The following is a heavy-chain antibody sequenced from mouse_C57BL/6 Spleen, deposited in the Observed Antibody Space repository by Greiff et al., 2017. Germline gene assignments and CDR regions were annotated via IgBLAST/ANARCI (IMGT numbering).Heavy chain of an antibody. CDR3: ARSGVFSTTVVAHWYFDV. V-gene: IGHV1-72*01. J-gene: IGHJ1*03. Sequence: QVQLQQPGAELVKPGASVKLSCKASGYTFTSYWMHWVKQRPGRGLEWIGRIDPNSGGTKYNEKFKSKATLTVDKPSSTAYMQLSSLTSEDSAVYYCARSGVFSTTVVAHWYFDVWGTGTTVTVSS. CDR1: GYTFTSYW. D-gene: IGHD1-1*01. CDR2: IDPNSGGT.